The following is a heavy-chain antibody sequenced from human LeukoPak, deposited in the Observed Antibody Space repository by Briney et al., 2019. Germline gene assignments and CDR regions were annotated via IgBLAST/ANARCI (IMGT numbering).Heavy chain of an antibody. Sequence: GGSLRLSCAASGFIFSNYAISWVRHAPGKGLGWVAVISYDGSNKYYADSVKGRFTISRDNSKNTLYLQMNSLRAEDTAVYYCAREYGSSGDYWGQGTLVTVSS. V-gene: IGHV3-30-3*01. D-gene: IGHD6-6*01. CDR2: ISYDGSNK. CDR3: AREYGSSGDY. CDR1: GFIFSNYA. J-gene: IGHJ4*02.